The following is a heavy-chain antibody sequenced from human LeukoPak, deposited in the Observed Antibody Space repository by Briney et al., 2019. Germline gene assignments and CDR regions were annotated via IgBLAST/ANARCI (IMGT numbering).Heavy chain of an antibody. CDR2: IIPIFGTA. V-gene: IGHV1-69*13. J-gene: IGHJ4*02. CDR3: ARDSGYSYGDY. D-gene: IGHD5-18*01. CDR1: GGALSSYA. Sequence: SVRVSCKASGGALSSYAISCVRQAPGQGLEWMGGIIPIFGTANYAQKFEGRVTITADESTSTAYMELSSLRSEDTAVYYWARDSGYSYGDYWGQGTLVSVSS.